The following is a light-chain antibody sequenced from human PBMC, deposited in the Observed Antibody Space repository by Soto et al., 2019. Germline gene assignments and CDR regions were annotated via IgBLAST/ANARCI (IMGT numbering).Light chain of an antibody. CDR1: SSNIETNT. CDR2: DNN. V-gene: IGLV1-44*01. Sequence: QSVLTQPPSASGTPGQRVTIFCSGSSSNIETNTVNWYQQVPGTAPKLLIYDNNQRPSRVPDRFSGSKSGTSASLAISGLQSDDEADYFCAAWDDSLNGYVFGTGTKVTVL. J-gene: IGLJ1*01. CDR3: AAWDDSLNGYV.